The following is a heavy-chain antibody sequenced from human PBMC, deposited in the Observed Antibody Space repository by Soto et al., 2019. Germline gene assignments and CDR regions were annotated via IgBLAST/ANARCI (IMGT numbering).Heavy chain of an antibody. D-gene: IGHD4-17*01. Sequence: QVQLVQSGAEVKKPGSSVKVSCKASGGTFSSYAISWVRQAPGQGLEWMGGIIPIFGTANYAQKFQGRVTITADESTSTAYMELSSLRSEDTAVYYCASGHGDYGFEPYYYYGMDVWGQGTTVTVSS. CDR1: GGTFSSYA. CDR3: ASGHGDYGFEPYYYYGMDV. J-gene: IGHJ6*02. CDR2: IIPIFGTA. V-gene: IGHV1-69*01.